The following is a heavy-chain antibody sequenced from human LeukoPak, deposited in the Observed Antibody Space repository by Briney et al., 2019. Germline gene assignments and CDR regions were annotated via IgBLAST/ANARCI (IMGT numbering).Heavy chain of an antibody. D-gene: IGHD3-9*01. CDR3: ARVLRYFDWLLPYDAFDI. Sequence: SETLSLTCAVYGGSFSGYYWSWIRQPPGKGLEWIGEINNSGSTNYNTYLKSRVTISVDTSKNQFSLKLSSVTAADTAVYYCARVLRYFDWLLPYDAFDIWGQGTMVTVSS. CDR1: GGSFSGYY. J-gene: IGHJ3*02. V-gene: IGHV4-34*01. CDR2: INNSGST.